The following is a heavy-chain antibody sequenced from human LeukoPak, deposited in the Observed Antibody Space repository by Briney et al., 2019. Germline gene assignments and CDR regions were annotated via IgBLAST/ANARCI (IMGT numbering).Heavy chain of an antibody. V-gene: IGHV3-15*05. CDR1: GFTFSDAW. Sequence: GGSLRLSCAASGFTFSDAWMSWVRQAPGKGLEWVGRIKSKSDRGTTDYAAPVKGRFTISRDDSKNTLYLKMNSLKTEDTAVYYCPTVYCSTTSCKPGTDYWGQGTLVTVSS. CDR2: IKSKSDRGTT. D-gene: IGHD2-2*01. CDR3: PTVYCSTTSCKPGTDY. J-gene: IGHJ4*02.